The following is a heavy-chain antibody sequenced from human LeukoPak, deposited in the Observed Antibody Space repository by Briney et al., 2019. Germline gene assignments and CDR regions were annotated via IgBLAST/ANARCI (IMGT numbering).Heavy chain of an antibody. Sequence: PSETLSVTCAVSDYSISSGYYWGWIRQPPGKGLEWIGSIYHSGSTYYNPSLKSRVTISVDTSKNQFSLKLSSVTAADTAVYYCAAGYCSGGSCYSVVHDAFDIWGQGTMVTASS. CDR2: IYHSGST. V-gene: IGHV4-38-2*01. CDR3: AAGYCSGGSCYSVVHDAFDI. CDR1: DYSISSGYY. D-gene: IGHD2-15*01. J-gene: IGHJ3*02.